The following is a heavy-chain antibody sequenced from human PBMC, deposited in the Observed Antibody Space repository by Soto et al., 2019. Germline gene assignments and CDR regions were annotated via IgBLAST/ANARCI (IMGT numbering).Heavy chain of an antibody. J-gene: IGHJ6*02. CDR1: GGTFSRYA. CDR2: IIPIFGTA. Sequence: GAAVKVSCKACGGTFSRYAISWVRQAPGQGLEWMGGIIPIFGTANYAQKFQGRVTITADESTSTAYMELSSLRSEDTAVYYCASPYYDILTGYYRNYGMDVWGQGTTVTVSS. V-gene: IGHV1-69*13. CDR3: ASPYYDILTGYYRNYGMDV. D-gene: IGHD3-9*01.